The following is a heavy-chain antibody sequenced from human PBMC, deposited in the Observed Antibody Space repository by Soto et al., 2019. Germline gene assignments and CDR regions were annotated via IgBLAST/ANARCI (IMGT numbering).Heavy chain of an antibody. CDR1: GFTFRTYA. V-gene: IGHV3-23*01. J-gene: IGHJ4*02. CDR3: AKGEYLDGSGSFYDIGF. D-gene: IGHD3-10*01. CDR2: ISRSGGNT. Sequence: GGSLRLSCAASGFTFRTYAMSWVRQAPGKGLEWVSGISRSGGNTYYADSVKGRFTISRDNSKNTLYLQINSLRAEDTALYYCAKGEYLDGSGSFYDIGFWGLGTLVTSPQ.